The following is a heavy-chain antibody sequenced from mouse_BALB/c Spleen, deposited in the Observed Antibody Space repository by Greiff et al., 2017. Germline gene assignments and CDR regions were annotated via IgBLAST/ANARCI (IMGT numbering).Heavy chain of an antibody. CDR1: GYAFTNYL. V-gene: IGHV1-54*01. CDR2: INPGSGGT. Sequence: QVQLQQSGAELVRPGTSVKVSCKASGYAFTNYLIEWVKQRPGQGLEWIGVINPGSGGTNYNEKFKVKATLTADKSSSTAYMQLSSLTSDDSAVYFCAYGNYGAYWGQGTLVTVSA. J-gene: IGHJ3*01. D-gene: IGHD2-1*01. CDR3: AYGNYGAY.